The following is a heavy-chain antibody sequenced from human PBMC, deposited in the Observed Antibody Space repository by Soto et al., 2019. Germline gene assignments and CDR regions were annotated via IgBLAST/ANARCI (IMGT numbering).Heavy chain of an antibody. CDR3: ARSMYSTSAPLYYGMDV. J-gene: IGHJ6*02. D-gene: IGHD6-6*01. CDR1: GGSISSGDYY. V-gene: IGHV4-30-4*01. Sequence: SETLSLTCTVSGGSISSGDYYWSWIRQPPGKGLEWIGYIYYSGSTYYNPSLKSRVTISVDTSNNQLSLKLSSATAADTAVYYCARSMYSTSAPLYYGMDVWGQVTTVTVSS. CDR2: IYYSGST.